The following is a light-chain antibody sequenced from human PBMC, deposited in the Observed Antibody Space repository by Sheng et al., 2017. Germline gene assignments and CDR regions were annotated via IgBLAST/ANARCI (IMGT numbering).Light chain of an antibody. CDR1: QSVSSN. Sequence: EIVMTQSPATLSVSPGERATLSCRASQSVSSNLAWYQQKPGQAPRLLIYGASTRATGIPARFSGGGSGTEFTLTISSLQSEDFAVYYCQQYDNWPLTFGGGTKVKIK. V-gene: IGKV3-15*01. CDR2: GAS. CDR3: QQYDNWPLT. J-gene: IGKJ4*01.